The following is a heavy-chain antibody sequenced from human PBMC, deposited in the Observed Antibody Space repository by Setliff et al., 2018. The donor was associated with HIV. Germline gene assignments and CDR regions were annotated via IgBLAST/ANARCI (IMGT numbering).Heavy chain of an antibody. Sequence: ASVKVSCKASGGTFSSYAISWVRQAPGQGLEWIGWIYPNTGGTNYAQKFQGRVTMTRDTSISTAYMELSRLRSDDTAVYYCARGKTWLRFLDYWGQGTLVTVSS. CDR2: IYPNTGGT. D-gene: IGHD5-12*01. CDR3: ARGKTWLRFLDY. V-gene: IGHV1-2*02. J-gene: IGHJ4*02. CDR1: GGTFSSYA.